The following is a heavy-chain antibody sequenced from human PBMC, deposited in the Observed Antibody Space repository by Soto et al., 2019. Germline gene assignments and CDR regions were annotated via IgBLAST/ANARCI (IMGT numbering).Heavy chain of an antibody. CDR1: GFTFSNAW. J-gene: IGHJ6*03. Sequence: GGSLRLSCAASGFTFSNAWMSWVRQAPGKGLEWVGRIKSKTDGGTTDYAAPVKGRFTISRDDSKNTLYLQMNSLKTEDTAVYYCTTEYTLDGYYYYYIDVWGKWTTVTVSS. V-gene: IGHV3-15*01. CDR2: IKSKTDGGTT. CDR3: TTEYTLDGYYYYYIDV. D-gene: IGHD5-18*01.